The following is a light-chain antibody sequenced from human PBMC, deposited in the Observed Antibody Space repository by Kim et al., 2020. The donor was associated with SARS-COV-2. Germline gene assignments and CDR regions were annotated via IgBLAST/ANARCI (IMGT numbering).Light chain of an antibody. Sequence: DIQMTQSPSSLSASVGERVTITCRTSQTITSHLNWYQQKPGRAPKLLISAASTLQGGVPSRFSGSGSETDFTLTISSLQPEDFATYFCQQCYISPLTFGPGTKVDIK. CDR2: AAS. J-gene: IGKJ3*01. CDR1: QTITSH. V-gene: IGKV1-39*01. CDR3: QQCYISPLT.